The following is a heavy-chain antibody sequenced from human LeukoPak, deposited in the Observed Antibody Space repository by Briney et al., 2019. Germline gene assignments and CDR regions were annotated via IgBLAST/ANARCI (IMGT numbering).Heavy chain of an antibody. Sequence: SETLSLTCTVSGGSVSNVNYHWGWIRQPPGKGLEWIGSIYYSGSTFYKPSLKSRVTISIDTSKNQFSLKLSSVTAADTAVYYCAREETSTVWDWGQGALVTVSS. CDR3: AREETSTVWD. CDR1: GGSVSNVNYH. J-gene: IGHJ4*02. D-gene: IGHD3-16*01. CDR2: IYYSGST. V-gene: IGHV4-39*07.